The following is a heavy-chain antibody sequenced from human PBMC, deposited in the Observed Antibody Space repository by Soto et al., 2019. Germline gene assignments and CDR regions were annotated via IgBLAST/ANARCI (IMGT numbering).Heavy chain of an antibody. CDR1: RGSISSGDYY. CDR2: IYYSGST. Sequence: PSETLSLTGTVSRGSISSGDYYWSWILQPPGKGLEWIVYIYYSGSTYYTPSLKSRVTISVDTSKNQFSLKLSSVTAADTAVYYCDRVPGSSSPYYGMDVWGQGTTVTVSS. V-gene: IGHV4-30-4*01. D-gene: IGHD2-2*01. J-gene: IGHJ6*02. CDR3: DRVPGSSSPYYGMDV.